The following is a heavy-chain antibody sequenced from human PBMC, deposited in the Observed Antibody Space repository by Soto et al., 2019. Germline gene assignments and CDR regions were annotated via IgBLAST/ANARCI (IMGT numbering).Heavy chain of an antibody. V-gene: IGHV1-18*01. J-gene: IGHJ5*02. CDR2: INPYNGKT. CDR3: ARESGGLDP. CDR1: GYIFTSCR. Sequence: QIQLLQSGTEAKKPGASVRVSCKASGYIFTSCRITWVRQAPGQGLEDMGWINPYNGKTKYAQKLQGRVTMTTDTSTNTAYMELGSLRSDDTALYYCARESGGLDPWGQGTLVTVSS.